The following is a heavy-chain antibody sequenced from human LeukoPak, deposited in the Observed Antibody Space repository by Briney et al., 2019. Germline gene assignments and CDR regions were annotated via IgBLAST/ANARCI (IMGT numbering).Heavy chain of an antibody. D-gene: IGHD3-10*01. Sequence: SETLSLTCAVYGGSFSGYYWSWIRQPPGKGLEWIGEINHSGSTNYNPSLKSRVTISVDTSKNQFSLKLSSVTAADTAVYYCATRRGVKVFDYWGQGTLVTVSS. J-gene: IGHJ4*02. CDR2: INHSGST. CDR3: ATRRGVKVFDY. CDR1: GGSFSGYY. V-gene: IGHV4-34*01.